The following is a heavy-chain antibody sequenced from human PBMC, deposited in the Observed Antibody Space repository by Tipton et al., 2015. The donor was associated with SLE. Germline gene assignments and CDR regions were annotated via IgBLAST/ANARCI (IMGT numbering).Heavy chain of an antibody. D-gene: IGHD2-15*01. J-gene: IGHJ4*02. CDR3: ARDTSPYCSGGSCYTY. CDR2: ISGSGGST. V-gene: IGHV3-23*01. CDR1: GFTFSSYA. Sequence: SLRLSCAASGFTFSSYAMSWVRQAPGKGLEWVSAISGSGGSTYYADSVKGRFTISRDNAKNSLYLQMNSLRAEDTAVYYCARDTSPYCSGGSCYTYWGQGTLVTVSS.